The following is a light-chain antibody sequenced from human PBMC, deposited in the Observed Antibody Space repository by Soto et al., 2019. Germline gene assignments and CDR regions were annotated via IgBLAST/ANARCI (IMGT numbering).Light chain of an antibody. J-gene: IGLJ2*01. CDR3: QAWGTGPQVI. CDR1: SGHSRYA. V-gene: IGLV4-69*01. CDR2: LNSDGSH. Sequence: QPVLTQSPSASASLGASVNLTCTLSSGHSRYAIAWHQQQPEKGPRYLMKLNSDGSHNKGDGIPDRFSGSSSGAERFLTISSLQSEDEADYYCQAWGTGPQVIFGGGTKVTVL.